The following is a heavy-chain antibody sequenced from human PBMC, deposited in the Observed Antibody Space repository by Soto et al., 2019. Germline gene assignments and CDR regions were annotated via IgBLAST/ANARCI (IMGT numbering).Heavy chain of an antibody. D-gene: IGHD3-22*01. CDR1: GGSISSGGYY. V-gene: IGHV4-31*03. J-gene: IGHJ6*02. Sequence: QVQLQESGPGLVKPSQTLSLTCTVSGGSISSGGYYWSWIRQHPGKGLEWIGYIYYSGSTYYNPSLKSRVTISVDTSKNQFSRKLSSVTAADTAVYYCARDLTYYYDSSGYSRFMDVWGQGTTVTVSS. CDR3: ARDLTYYYDSSGYSRFMDV. CDR2: IYYSGST.